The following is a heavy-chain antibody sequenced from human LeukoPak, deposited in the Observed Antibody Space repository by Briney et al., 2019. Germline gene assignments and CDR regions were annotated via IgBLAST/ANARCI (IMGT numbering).Heavy chain of an antibody. V-gene: IGHV3-48*02. D-gene: IGHD3-3*01. CDR1: GFTFSSYR. CDR2: ISSSSSTI. CDR3: AREYDFWSGYYLWFDP. Sequence: GGSLRLSCAASGFTFSSYRMTWVRQAPGKGLEWVSYISSSSSTIYYADSVKGRFTISRDNAKNSLYLQMNSLRDEDTAVYYCAREYDFWSGYYLWFDPWGQGTLVTVSS. J-gene: IGHJ5*02.